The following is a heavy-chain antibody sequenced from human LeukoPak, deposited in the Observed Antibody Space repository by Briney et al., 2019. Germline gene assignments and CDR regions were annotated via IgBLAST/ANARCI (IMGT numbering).Heavy chain of an antibody. CDR2: IYYSGST. CDR3: ARGPYYYDSSGYFVRGYGMDV. Sequence: PSETLSLTCTVSGGSISSYYWSWIRQPPGKGLEWIGYIYYSGSTNYNPSLKSRVTISVDTSKNQFSLKLSSVTAADTAVYYCARGPYYYDSSGYFVRGYGMDVWGQGTTVTVSS. CDR1: GGSISSYY. V-gene: IGHV4-59*01. D-gene: IGHD3-22*01. J-gene: IGHJ6*02.